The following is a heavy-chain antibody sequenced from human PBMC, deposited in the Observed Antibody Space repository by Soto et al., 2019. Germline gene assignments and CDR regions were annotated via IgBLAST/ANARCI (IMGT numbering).Heavy chain of an antibody. V-gene: IGHV4-4*02. CDR1: GDSIKTNYW. D-gene: IGHD2-15*01. J-gene: IGHJ4*02. CDR2: IYHSGSA. Sequence: PSETLSLTCLVSGDSIKTNYWWAWVRQPPGQGLEWIGEIYHSGSAIYTPSLKSRVTLSLDESKNEFSLNLSSVTAADTAVYYCARRYGGNFDYWGQGTLVTVSS. CDR3: ARRYGGNFDY.